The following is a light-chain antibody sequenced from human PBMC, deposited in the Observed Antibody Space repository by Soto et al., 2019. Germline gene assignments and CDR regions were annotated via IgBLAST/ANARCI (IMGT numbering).Light chain of an antibody. Sequence: EIVLTQSPATLSLSPGEGATLSCRASQRISSNLGWYQQKPGQAPRLLIYDASNRATGIPARFSGSGSGTDFTLTISSLEPEDSAVYYCHHRSNRPLTFGGGTKVDIK. CDR3: HHRSNRPLT. CDR2: DAS. V-gene: IGKV3-11*01. CDR1: QRISSN. J-gene: IGKJ4*01.